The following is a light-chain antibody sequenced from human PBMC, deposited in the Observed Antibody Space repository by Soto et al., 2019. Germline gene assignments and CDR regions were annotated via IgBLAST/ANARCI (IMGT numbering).Light chain of an antibody. J-gene: IGKJ1*01. CDR2: RAS. V-gene: IGKV3-15*01. CDR3: QQYGSSPWA. CDR1: QSVSSK. Sequence: EIVMTQSPATLSVSPGERVTLSCRASQSVSSKLAWYQHKPGQVPRLLIYRASTRATGIPARFSGSGSGTDFTLTISRLEPEDVAVYYCQQYGSSPWAFGQGTKVDI.